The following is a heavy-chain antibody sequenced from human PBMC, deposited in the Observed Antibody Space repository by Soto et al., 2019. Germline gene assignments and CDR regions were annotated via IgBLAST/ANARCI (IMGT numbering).Heavy chain of an antibody. D-gene: IGHD3-10*01. Sequence: QLVETGGGLIQPGTSLTLSCAASGFSVSRNYMTRVRQAPGKGLEWVSFVYSGGATFYADSVKGRFILSRDDSQNTMYLQMNNLRAEDTAVYYCARVPGRLWGLGTLVTVAS. CDR2: VYSGGAT. J-gene: IGHJ4*02. CDR1: GFSVSRNY. CDR3: ARVPGRL. V-gene: IGHV3-53*02.